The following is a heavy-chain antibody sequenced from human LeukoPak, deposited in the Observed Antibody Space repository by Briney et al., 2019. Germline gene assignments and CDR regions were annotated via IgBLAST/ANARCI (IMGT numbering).Heavy chain of an antibody. CDR1: GYSITTHD. Sequence: ASVKVSCKASGYSITTHDMHWVRQAPGQGLEWMGIINPSGSTTYAQKFQGRVTMTRDTSTSTVYMELTSLRSEDTAVYYCARERNTDYDFDWFDPWGQGTLVTVSS. CDR3: ARERNTDYDFDWFDP. D-gene: IGHD5-12*01. J-gene: IGHJ5*02. CDR2: INPSGST. V-gene: IGHV1-46*01.